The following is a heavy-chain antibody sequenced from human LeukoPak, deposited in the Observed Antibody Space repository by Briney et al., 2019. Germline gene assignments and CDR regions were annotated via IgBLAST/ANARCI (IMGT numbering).Heavy chain of an antibody. CDR1: GGSISSSGNS. Sequence: SQTLSLTCTVSGGSISSSGNSWVWIRQPPGKGLEWIASIYYSGTTYYNPSLKSRVTIFVDTSDKQFSLKLSSVTAADTAAYYCATGGGIAVAHAWGQGIVVTVSS. CDR3: ATGGGIAVAHA. CDR2: IYYSGTT. V-gene: IGHV4-39*01. J-gene: IGHJ4*02. D-gene: IGHD6-19*01.